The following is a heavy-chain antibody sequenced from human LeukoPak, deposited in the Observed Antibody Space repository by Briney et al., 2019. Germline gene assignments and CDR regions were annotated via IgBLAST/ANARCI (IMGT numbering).Heavy chain of an antibody. J-gene: IGHJ4*02. CDR1: GFTFSSYS. CDR2: ISTGSSTI. CDR3: AKGLYGEGAAAALDY. Sequence: GGSLRLSCAASGFTFSSYSMNWVRQARGEGLEGVSYISTGSSTIYYADSVKGRFTISRDNAKNSMYMQMNSLRAEDTAVYYCAKGLYGEGAAAALDYWGQGTLVTVSS. D-gene: IGHD3-16*01. V-gene: IGHV3-48*04.